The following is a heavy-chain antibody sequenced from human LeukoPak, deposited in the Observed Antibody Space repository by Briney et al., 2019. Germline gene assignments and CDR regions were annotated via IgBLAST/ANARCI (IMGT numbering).Heavy chain of an antibody. CDR3: ARRIAAAGTFDY. Sequence: YWSXIRXXPGXGLEWIGYIYYSGSTYYNPSLKSRVTISVDTSKNQFSLKLSSVTAADTAVYYCARRIAAAGTFDYWGQGTLVTVSS. D-gene: IGHD6-13*01. V-gene: IGHV4-31*02. CDR1: Y. J-gene: IGHJ4*02. CDR2: IYYSGST.